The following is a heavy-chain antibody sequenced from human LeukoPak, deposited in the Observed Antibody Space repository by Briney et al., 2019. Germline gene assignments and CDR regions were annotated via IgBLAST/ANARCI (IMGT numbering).Heavy chain of an antibody. V-gene: IGHV3-48*01. CDR2: ISSSSSTI. CDR3: ARDLASGTPNSSGYYYADAFDI. Sequence: PGGSLRLSCAASGFTFSSYEMHWVRQAPGKGLEWVSYISSSSSTIYYADSVKGRFTISRDNAKNSLYLQMNSLRAEDTAVYYCARDLASGTPNSSGYYYADAFDIWGQGTMVTVSS. J-gene: IGHJ3*02. D-gene: IGHD3-22*01. CDR1: GFTFSSYE.